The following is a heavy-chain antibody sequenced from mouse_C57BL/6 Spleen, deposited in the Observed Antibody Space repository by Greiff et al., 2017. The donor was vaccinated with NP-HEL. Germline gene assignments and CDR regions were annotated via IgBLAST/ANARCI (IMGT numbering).Heavy chain of an antibody. Sequence: ESGPGLVKPSQSLSLTCSVTGYSITSGYYWNWIRQFPGNKLEWMGYISYDGSNNYNPSLKNRISITRDTSKNQFFLKLNSVTTEDTATYYCAIGKLGLWYFDVWGTGTTVTVSS. CDR1: GYSITSGYY. CDR3: AIGKLGLWYFDV. CDR2: ISYDGSN. D-gene: IGHD4-1*01. J-gene: IGHJ1*03. V-gene: IGHV3-6*01.